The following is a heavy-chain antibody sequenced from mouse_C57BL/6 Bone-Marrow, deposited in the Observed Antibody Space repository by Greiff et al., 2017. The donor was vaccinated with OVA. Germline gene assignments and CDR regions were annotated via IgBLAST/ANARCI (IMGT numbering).Heavy chain of an antibody. J-gene: IGHJ4*01. CDR3: ARASSRGAMDY. D-gene: IGHD6-1*01. V-gene: IGHV1-82*01. Sequence: QVQLQQSGPELVKPGASVKISCKASGYAFSSSWMNWVKQRPGKGLEWIGRIYPGDGDTNYNGKFKGKATLTADKSSSTAYMQLSSLTSEDSAVYFCARASSRGAMDYWGQGTSVTVSS. CDR1: GYAFSSSW. CDR2: IYPGDGDT.